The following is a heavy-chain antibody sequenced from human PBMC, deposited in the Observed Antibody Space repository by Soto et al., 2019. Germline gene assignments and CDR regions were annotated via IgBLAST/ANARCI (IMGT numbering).Heavy chain of an antibody. Sequence: GGSLRLSCSASGFTFSSYAMHWVRQAPEKGLEYVSAISSNGGSTYYADSVKGRFTISRDNSKNTLYLQMSSLRAEDTAVYYCVKAGFGVVTAIFDYWGQGTLVTVSS. CDR1: GFTFSSYA. CDR2: ISSNGGST. CDR3: VKAGFGVVTAIFDY. V-gene: IGHV3-64D*08. J-gene: IGHJ4*02. D-gene: IGHD2-21*02.